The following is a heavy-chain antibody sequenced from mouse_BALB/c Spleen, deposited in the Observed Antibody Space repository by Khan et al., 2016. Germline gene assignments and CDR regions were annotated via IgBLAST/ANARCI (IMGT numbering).Heavy chain of an antibody. CDR2: ISDGGAYT. Sequence: VQLKESGGGLVKPGGSLKLSCAASGFTFSDYYMYWVRQTPEKRLEWVATISDGGAYTYYPDSVKGRFTISRDNAKNNLYLQMSSLKSEDTAMYYCARTYGNYGYFDVWGAGTTVTVSS. CDR1: GFTFSDYY. D-gene: IGHD1-1*02. V-gene: IGHV5-4*02. J-gene: IGHJ1*01. CDR3: ARTYGNYGYFDV.